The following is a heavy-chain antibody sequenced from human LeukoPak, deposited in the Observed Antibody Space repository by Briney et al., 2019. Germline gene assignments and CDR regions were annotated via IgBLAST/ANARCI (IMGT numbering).Heavy chain of an antibody. V-gene: IGHV3-30*18. CDR3: AKGMTTVALDAFDI. CDR1: GFTFSSYG. D-gene: IGHD4-23*01. Sequence: QPGRSLRLSCAASGFTFSSYGTHWVRQAPGKGLEWVAVISYDGSNKYYADSVKRRFTLSRDNSKNTLYLQMNSLRADDTAVYYCAKGMTTVALDAFDIWGQGTMVTVSS. CDR2: ISYDGSNK. J-gene: IGHJ3*02.